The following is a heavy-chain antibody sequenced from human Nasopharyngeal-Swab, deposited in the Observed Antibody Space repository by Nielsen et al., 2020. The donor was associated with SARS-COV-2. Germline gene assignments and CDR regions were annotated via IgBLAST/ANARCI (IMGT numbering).Heavy chain of an antibody. J-gene: IGHJ6*02. CDR1: GFTFSTYS. V-gene: IGHV3-23*01. CDR3: ARHDFWSGYASYYGMDV. Sequence: GGSLRLSCAASGFTFSTYSMNWVRQAPGMGLEWVSGTSGSGGSTYYADSVKGRFTLSRDNSKNTLYLQMNSLRAEDTAVYYCARHDFWSGYASYYGMDVWGQGTTVTVSS. D-gene: IGHD3-3*01. CDR2: TSGSGGST.